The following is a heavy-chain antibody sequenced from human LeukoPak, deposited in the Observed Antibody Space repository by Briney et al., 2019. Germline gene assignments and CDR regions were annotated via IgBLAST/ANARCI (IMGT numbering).Heavy chain of an antibody. CDR1: GGSFSGYY. D-gene: IGHD6-13*01. Sequence: SETLSLTCAVYGGSFSGYYWSWIRQPPGKGLEWIGEINHSGSTYYNPSLKSRVTISVDTSKNQFSLKLSSVTAADTAVYYCAKAAAGTGDAFDIWGQGTMVTVSS. CDR2: INHSGST. V-gene: IGHV4-34*01. J-gene: IGHJ3*02. CDR3: AKAAAGTGDAFDI.